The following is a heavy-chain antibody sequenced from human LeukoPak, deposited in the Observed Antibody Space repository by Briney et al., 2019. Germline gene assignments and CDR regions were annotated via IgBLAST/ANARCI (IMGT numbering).Heavy chain of an antibody. J-gene: IGHJ4*02. CDR2: ISGSGGST. CDR3: AKDRGGFSGSYLFDY. V-gene: IGHV3-23*01. Sequence: GGSLRLSCAASGFTFSSYAMSWVRQAPGKGLEWVSAISGSGGSTYYADSVKGRFTISRDNSKNSLYLQMNSLRAEDTALYYCAKDRGGFSGSYLFDYWGQGTLVTVSS. D-gene: IGHD1-26*01. CDR1: GFTFSSYA.